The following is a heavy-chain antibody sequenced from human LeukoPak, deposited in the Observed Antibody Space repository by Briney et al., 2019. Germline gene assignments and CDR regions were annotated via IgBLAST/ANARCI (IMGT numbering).Heavy chain of an antibody. Sequence: GGSLRLSCAASGFTSGIYAVSWVRQAPGKGLEWVSAFSGGGDSYYADSVKGRFTISRDNSKKILYLQMNSLRAEDTALYYCAKRGSCTSISCLSTTLDSWGQGALVTVSS. CDR3: AKRGSCTSISCLSTTLDS. D-gene: IGHD2-2*01. CDR2: FSGGGDS. V-gene: IGHV3-23*01. CDR1: GFTSGIYA. J-gene: IGHJ4*02.